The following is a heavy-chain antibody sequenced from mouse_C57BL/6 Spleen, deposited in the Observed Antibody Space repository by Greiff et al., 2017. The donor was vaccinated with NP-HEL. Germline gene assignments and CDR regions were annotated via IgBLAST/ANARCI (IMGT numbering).Heavy chain of an antibody. D-gene: IGHD3-3*01. CDR2: ISDGGSYT. J-gene: IGHJ4*01. V-gene: IGHV5-4*03. Sequence: EVKLVESGGGLVKPGGSLKLSCAASGFTFSSYAMSWVRQTPEKRLEWVATISDGGSYTYYPDNVKGRFTISRDNAKNNLYLQMSHLKSEDTAMYYCARRGDDYAMDYWGQGTSVTVSS. CDR3: ARRGDDYAMDY. CDR1: GFTFSSYA.